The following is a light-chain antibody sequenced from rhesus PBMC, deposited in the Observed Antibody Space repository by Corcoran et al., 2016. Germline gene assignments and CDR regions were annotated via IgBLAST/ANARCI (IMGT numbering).Light chain of an antibody. J-gene: IGKJ1*01. Sequence: DIQMTQSPSSLSASVGDKVTITCRASQGISSWLAWYQQKPGKAPKLLNYKASSLQSGVPSRFSGSGSGTDFTLTIRSLPPEDVATYYCLQYNSSPWTFGQGTKVEIK. CDR3: LQYNSSPWT. CDR1: QGISSW. V-gene: IGKV1-21*01. CDR2: KAS.